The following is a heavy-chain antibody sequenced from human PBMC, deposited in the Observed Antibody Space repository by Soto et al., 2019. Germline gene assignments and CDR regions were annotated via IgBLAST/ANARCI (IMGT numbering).Heavy chain of an antibody. CDR3: AGTTSLQWYYMDV. J-gene: IGHJ6*03. Sequence: SGPTLVNPTQTLTLTCTFSGFSLSTSGMCVSWIRQPPGKALEWLARIDWDDDKYYSTSLKTRLTISKDTSKNQVVLTMTNVDPVDTAVYYCAGTTSLQWYYMDVWDKGTTVTVSS. CDR1: GFSLSTSGMC. CDR2: IDWDDDK. D-gene: IGHD1-7*01. V-gene: IGHV2-70*02.